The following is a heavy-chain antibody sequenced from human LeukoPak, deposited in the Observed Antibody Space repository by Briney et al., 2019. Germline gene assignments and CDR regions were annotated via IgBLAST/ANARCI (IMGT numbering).Heavy chain of an antibody. CDR2: ISYDGSNK. V-gene: IGHV3-30*04. J-gene: IGHJ3*02. D-gene: IGHD6-13*01. Sequence: GRSLRLSCAASGFTFSSYAMHWVRQGPGKGLEWVAVISYDGSNKYYADSVKGRFTISRDNSKNTLYLQMNSLRAEDTAVYYCARDRAAAGFDAFDIWGQGTMVTVSS. CDR3: ARDRAAAGFDAFDI. CDR1: GFTFSSYA.